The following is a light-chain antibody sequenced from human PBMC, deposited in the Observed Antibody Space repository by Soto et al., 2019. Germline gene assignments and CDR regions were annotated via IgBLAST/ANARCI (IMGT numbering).Light chain of an antibody. CDR2: AAS. V-gene: IGKV1-27*01. CDR1: QGIEPY. J-gene: IGKJ3*01. CDR3: QKYTRAPFT. Sequence: DIQMTQSPSSLSASEGDGVTIICRAIQGIEPYLAWYQQKPGQVPKLLIYAASTLQSGVPSRFSGSGSGTDFTLTISSLQPEDVATYFCQKYTRAPFTFGPGTKVDIK.